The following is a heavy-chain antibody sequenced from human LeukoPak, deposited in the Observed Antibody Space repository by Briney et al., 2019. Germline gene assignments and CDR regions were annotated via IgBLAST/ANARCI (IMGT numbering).Heavy chain of an antibody. Sequence: GGSLRLSCAASGFTFSSYGMHWVRQAPGKGLEWVAVISYDGSNKYYADSVKGRFTISRDNSKNTLYLQMNSLRAEDTAVYYCATMVRGVINGIDYWGQGTLVTVCS. CDR3: ATMVRGVINGIDY. D-gene: IGHD3-10*01. J-gene: IGHJ4*02. CDR1: GFTFSSYG. CDR2: ISYDGSNK. V-gene: IGHV3-30*03.